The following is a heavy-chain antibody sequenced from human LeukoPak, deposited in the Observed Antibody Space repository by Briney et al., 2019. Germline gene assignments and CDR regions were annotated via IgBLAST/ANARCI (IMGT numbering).Heavy chain of an antibody. V-gene: IGHV4-59*02. D-gene: IGHD3-3*01. CDR2: IYYSGST. J-gene: IGHJ5*02. Sequence: SETLSLTCTVSGGPVSDYYWSWIRQPPGKGLEWIGNIYYSGSTYYNPSLKSRVTISVDTSKNQFSLKLSSVTAADTAVYYCARGRITIFGVNLQYNWFDPWGQGTLVTVSS. CDR1: GGPVSDYY. CDR3: ARGRITIFGVNLQYNWFDP.